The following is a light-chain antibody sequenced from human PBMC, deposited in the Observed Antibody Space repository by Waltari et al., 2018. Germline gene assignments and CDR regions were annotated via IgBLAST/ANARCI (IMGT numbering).Light chain of an antibody. J-gene: IGKJ1*01. Sequence: EIMLTQSPGTLSLSPGERATLSCKASQSISKYLAWYQQKPGQAPRLLIYHASSRATDIPDRFSGSGSETDFSLTISRLEPEDFAVYYCQHYVRLPATFGQGTNVEIK. V-gene: IGKV3-20*01. CDR2: HAS. CDR1: QSISKY. CDR3: QHYVRLPAT.